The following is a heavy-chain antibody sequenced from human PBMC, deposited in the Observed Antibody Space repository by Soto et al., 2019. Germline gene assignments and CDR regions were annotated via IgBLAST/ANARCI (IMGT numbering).Heavy chain of an antibody. CDR3: ARGGGSSRPYYYYGMDV. CDR2: IGTAGDP. V-gene: IGHV3-13*05. Sequence: GWSPRLSCASSVFTFISYDMHWVRQATGKGLEWVSAIGTAGDPYYPGSVKGRFTISRENAKNSLYLQMNSLRAGDTAVYYCARGGGSSRPYYYYGMDVWGQGTTVTVSS. CDR1: VFTFISYD. D-gene: IGHD6-6*01. J-gene: IGHJ6*02.